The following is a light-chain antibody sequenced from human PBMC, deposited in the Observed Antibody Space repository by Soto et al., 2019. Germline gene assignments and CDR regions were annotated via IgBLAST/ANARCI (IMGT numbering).Light chain of an antibody. V-gene: IGLV2-14*01. CDR3: SSYTSSSPYV. J-gene: IGLJ1*01. Sequence: QSALTQAASVSGSPGQSITIACTGTSSDVGGYNYVSWYQQHPGKAPKLMIYDVSNRPSGVSNRFSGSKSGNTASLTISGLQGEDEADYYCSSYTSSSPYVFGTGTKVTVL. CDR1: SSDVGGYNY. CDR2: DVS.